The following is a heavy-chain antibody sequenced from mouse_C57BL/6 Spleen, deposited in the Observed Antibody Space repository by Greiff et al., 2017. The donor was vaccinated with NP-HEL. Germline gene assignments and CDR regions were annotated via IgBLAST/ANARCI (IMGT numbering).Heavy chain of an antibody. J-gene: IGHJ4*01. CDR3: ARHGGTVVAPSAMDY. CDR1: GFSLTSYG. CDR2: IWSDGST. Sequence: VQLQQSGPGLVAPSQSLSITCTVSGFSLTSYGVHWVRQPPGKGLEWLVVIWSDGSTTYNSALKSRLSISKDNSKSQVFLKMNSLQTDDTAMYYCARHGGTVVAPSAMDYWGQGTSVTVSS. V-gene: IGHV2-6-1*01. D-gene: IGHD1-1*01.